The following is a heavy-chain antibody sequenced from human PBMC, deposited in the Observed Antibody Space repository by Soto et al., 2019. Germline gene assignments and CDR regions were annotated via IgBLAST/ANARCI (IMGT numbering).Heavy chain of an antibody. Sequence: GGSLRLSCVASGFNFGSYVMYGVRQAPGKRLEWASSISAVSTYIYYGDSVKGRFTISRDNAKNSMFLQMDSLTVEDTAVYYCARVANIKVGGIKNYYFDSWGQGIPVTVSS. CDR3: ARVANIKVGGIKNYYFDS. CDR2: ISAVSTYI. V-gene: IGHV3-21*01. D-gene: IGHD3-10*01. J-gene: IGHJ4*02. CDR1: GFNFGSYV.